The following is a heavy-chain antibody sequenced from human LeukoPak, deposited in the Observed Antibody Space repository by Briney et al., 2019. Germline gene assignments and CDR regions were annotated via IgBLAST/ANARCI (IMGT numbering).Heavy chain of an antibody. D-gene: IGHD5-18*01. V-gene: IGHV3-30*02. Sequence: PGGSLRLSCAASGFTFSSYGMHWVRQAPGKGLEWVAFIRYDGSNKYYADSVKGRFTISRDNSKNTLYLQMNSLRAEDTAVYYCAKDPVMVKYYFDYWGQGTLVTVSS. CDR1: GFTFSSYG. CDR2: IRYDGSNK. CDR3: AKDPVMVKYYFDY. J-gene: IGHJ4*02.